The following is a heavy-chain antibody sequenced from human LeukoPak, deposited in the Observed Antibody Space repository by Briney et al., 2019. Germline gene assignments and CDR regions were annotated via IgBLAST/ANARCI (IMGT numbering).Heavy chain of an antibody. V-gene: IGHV1-3*01. Sequence: ASVKVSCKASGYTFTSYAMHWVRQAPGQRLEWMGWINAGNGNTKYPQKFQGRVTITRDTSASTAYMELSSLRSEDTAVYYCARGKDLWFGELSLLDYWGQGTLVTVSS. CDR1: GYTFTSYA. CDR2: INAGNGNT. CDR3: ARGKDLWFGELSLLDY. J-gene: IGHJ4*02. D-gene: IGHD3-10*01.